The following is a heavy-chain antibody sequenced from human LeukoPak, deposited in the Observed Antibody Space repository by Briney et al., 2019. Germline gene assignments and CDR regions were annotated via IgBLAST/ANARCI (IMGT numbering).Heavy chain of an antibody. D-gene: IGHD2-15*01. CDR2: ISSSCGST. J-gene: IGHJ4*02. Sequence: GGSLRLSCAASGFTFSNYAMSWVRQAPGKGLEWVSGISSSCGSTYYADSVKGRFTFSRDNSKNTLYLQMNSLRAEDTAVYYCAKAGEVVVTATSYFDYWGQGTLVTVSS. CDR3: AKAGEVVVTATSYFDY. V-gene: IGHV3-23*01. CDR1: GFTFSNYA.